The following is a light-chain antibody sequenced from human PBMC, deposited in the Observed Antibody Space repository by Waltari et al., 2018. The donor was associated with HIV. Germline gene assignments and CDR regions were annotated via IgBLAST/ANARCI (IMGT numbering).Light chain of an antibody. Sequence: QSALTQPASVSGSPGPTITISCSVTSRDVGMYDLVSSVRQEAGKAPQLLIYGVTNRPSHISNRFSGSKSRTTAALTISALQSEDEGDYYCCAYTMSGTLVFGGGTKLTVL. V-gene: IGLV2-23*02. CDR1: SRDVGMYDL. J-gene: IGLJ3*02. CDR3: CAYTMSGTLV. CDR2: GVT.